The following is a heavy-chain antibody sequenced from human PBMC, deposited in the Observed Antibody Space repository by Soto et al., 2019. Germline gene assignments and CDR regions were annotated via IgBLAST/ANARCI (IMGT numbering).Heavy chain of an antibody. V-gene: IGHV4-34*01. D-gene: IGHD5-18*01. CDR3: ARRRDAALDRSFDY. Sequence: VQVQQWGAGLLKPSETLTLTCAVCDESFSNFAWTWRREPPGKGLELLGEISQRGSSNYSQSLKSRVTISGDTSKNQFSLGVSSVTAADTAVYYCARRRDAALDRSFDYWCQGDMVSVSS. CDR1: DESFSNFA. J-gene: IGHJ4*02. CDR2: ISQRGSS.